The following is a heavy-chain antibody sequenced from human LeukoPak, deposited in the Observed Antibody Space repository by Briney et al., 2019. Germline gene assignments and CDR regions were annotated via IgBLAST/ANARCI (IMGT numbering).Heavy chain of an antibody. V-gene: IGHV3-30*03. CDR2: ISYDGSNE. Sequence: GGSLRLSCAASGFTFSSYGMHWVRQAPGKGLEWVALISYDGSNEYYADSVRGRFTISRDNSKFTLYMQMNSPRAEDTAVYYCARVRAGYCTSTSCYTGMDVWGQGTTATVSS. J-gene: IGHJ6*02. D-gene: IGHD2-2*01. CDR1: GFTFSSYG. CDR3: ARVRAGYCTSTSCYTGMDV.